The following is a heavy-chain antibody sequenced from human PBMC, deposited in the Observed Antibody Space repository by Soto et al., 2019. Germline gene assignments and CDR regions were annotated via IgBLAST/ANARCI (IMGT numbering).Heavy chain of an antibody. CDR3: SGCSGGACHQNYGMDV. CDR1: GFTFSSCT. V-gene: IGHV3-21*01. CDR2: ISPSTSHI. Sequence: EVHLVESGGGLVKPGGSLRLSCAVSGFTFSSCTMKWVRQAPGKGLEWVSSISPSTSHIYYADSVKGRFTISRDNAMNSLFLQTNSLRAEDTAVYYCSGCSGGACHQNYGMDVWGQGTTVTVSS. D-gene: IGHD2-15*01. J-gene: IGHJ6*02.